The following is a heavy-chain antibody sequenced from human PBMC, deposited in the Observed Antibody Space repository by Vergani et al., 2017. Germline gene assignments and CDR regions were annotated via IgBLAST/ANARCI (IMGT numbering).Heavy chain of an antibody. CDR1: GFIFSTYA. J-gene: IGHJ4*02. CDR2: ISASGGPT. Sequence: EVQLLESGGDLVQPGGSLRLSCTASGFIFSTYAMSWVRQAPGKGLEWVSGISASGGPTYYADSVKGRVTISRDNSKNTLSLQMNSLTAEDTAIYYCAGPQGTSSYYYGGFDFWGQGILVTVSS. D-gene: IGHD3-22*01. V-gene: IGHV3-23*01. CDR3: AGPQGTSSYYYGGFDF.